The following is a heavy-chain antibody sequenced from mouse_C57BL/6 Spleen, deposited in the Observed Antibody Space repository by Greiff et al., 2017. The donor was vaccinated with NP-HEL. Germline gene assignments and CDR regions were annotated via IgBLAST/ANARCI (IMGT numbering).Heavy chain of an antibody. Sequence: EVQRVESGGGLVKPGGSLKLSCAASGFTFSSYAMSWVRQTPEKRLEWVATISDGGSYTYYPDNVKGRFTISRDNAKNNLYLQMSHLKSEDTAMYYCARLFYSYFDYWGQGTTLTVSS. V-gene: IGHV5-4*01. CDR1: GFTFSSYA. J-gene: IGHJ2*01. CDR3: ARLFYSYFDY. CDR2: ISDGGSYT. D-gene: IGHD2-1*01.